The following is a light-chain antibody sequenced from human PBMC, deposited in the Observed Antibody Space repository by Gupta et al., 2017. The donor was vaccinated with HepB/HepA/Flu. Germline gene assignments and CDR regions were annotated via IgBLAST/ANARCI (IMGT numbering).Light chain of an antibody. CDR3: KQHKWYPHT. J-gene: IGKJ2*01. V-gene: IGKV2-30*01. CDR2: KVS. CDR1: RSLVSTDGNTY. Sequence: DVVLTQSPLSLPVTLGQPASISCTSSRSLVSTDGNTYFDWFHQGPGQSPRRLIYKVSKRDSGVPDSFSGSGSGTDFTLKISRVEAEDVGVYYCKQHKWYPHTFGPGTKVEIK.